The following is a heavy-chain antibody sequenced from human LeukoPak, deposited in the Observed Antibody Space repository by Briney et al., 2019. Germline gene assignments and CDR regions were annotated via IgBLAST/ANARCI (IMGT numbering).Heavy chain of an antibody. CDR1: GGTFSSYA. V-gene: IGHV1-69*05. D-gene: IGHD5-18*01. CDR3: ARGLAAMAIFDY. J-gene: IGHJ4*02. Sequence: SVKASCKASGGTFSSYAISWVRQAPGQGLEWMGGIIPIFGTANYAQKFQGRVTITTDESTSTAYMELSSLRSEDTAVYYCARGLAAMAIFDYWGQGTLVTVSS. CDR2: IIPIFGTA.